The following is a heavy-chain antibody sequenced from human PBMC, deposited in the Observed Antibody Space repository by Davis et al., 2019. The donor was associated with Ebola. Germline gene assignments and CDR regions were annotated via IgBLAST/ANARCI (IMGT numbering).Heavy chain of an antibody. D-gene: IGHD2/OR15-2a*01. J-gene: IGHJ4*02. V-gene: IGHV3-7*03. CDR1: GLTFRTYW. CDR3: VKYFNYAFEW. CDR2: IKQDGSAK. Sequence: GGSLRLSCEASGLTFRTYWMSWVRQAQGKGLEWVASIKQDGSAKHYVESVRGRFTISRDNAKNSLHLQMNSLRAEDTAVYFCVKYFNYAFEWWGRGTLVTVSS.